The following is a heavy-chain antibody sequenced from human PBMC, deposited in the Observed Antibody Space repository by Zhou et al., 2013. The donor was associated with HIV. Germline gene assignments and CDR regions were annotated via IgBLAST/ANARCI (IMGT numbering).Heavy chain of an antibody. Sequence: QVQLQESGPGLVKPSETLSLTCTVSGGSISSYYWSWIRQPPGKGLEWIGCIYTSGSTNYNPSLKSRVTISVDTSKNQFSLKLSSVTAADTAVYYCASCGGDCYKGWFDPWGQGTLVTVSS. CDR1: GGSISSYY. J-gene: IGHJ5*02. CDR2: IYTSGST. D-gene: IGHD2-21*02. V-gene: IGHV4-4*09. CDR3: ASCGGDCYKGWFDP.